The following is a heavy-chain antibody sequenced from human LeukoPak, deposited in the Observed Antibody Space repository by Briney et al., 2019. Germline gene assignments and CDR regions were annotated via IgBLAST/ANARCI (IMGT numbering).Heavy chain of an antibody. CDR3: ARGYYDFWSGYYPSGYYYYGMDV. J-gene: IGHJ6*02. D-gene: IGHD3-3*01. V-gene: IGHV1-18*04. CDR1: GYTFTSYG. Sequence: GASVKVSCKASGYTFTSYGISWVRQAPGQGLEWMGWISAYNGNTNYAQKLQGRVTMTTDTSTSTAYMELRSLRSDDTAVYYCARGYYDFWSGYYPSGYYYYGMDVWGQGTTVTVSS. CDR2: ISAYNGNT.